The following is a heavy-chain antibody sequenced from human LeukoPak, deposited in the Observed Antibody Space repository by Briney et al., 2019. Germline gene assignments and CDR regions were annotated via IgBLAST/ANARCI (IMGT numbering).Heavy chain of an antibody. D-gene: IGHD3-10*01. J-gene: IGHJ4*02. CDR3: ARERNYYGSGRLDY. CDR1: GGSFSGYY. Sequence: SETLSLTCAVYGGSFSGYYWSWLRHPPGKGLEWLGEINHSGSTNYNPSLKSRVTISVDTSKNQFSLKLSSVTAADTAVYYCARERNYYGSGRLDYWGQGTLVTVSS. CDR2: INHSGST. V-gene: IGHV4-34*01.